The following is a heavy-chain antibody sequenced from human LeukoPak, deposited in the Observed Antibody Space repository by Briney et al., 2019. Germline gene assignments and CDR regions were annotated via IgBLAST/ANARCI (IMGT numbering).Heavy chain of an antibody. V-gene: IGHV1-18*01. J-gene: IGHJ4*02. CDR3: ARDHVDTTVANFDY. CDR1: GYTFNSYG. Sequence: ASVKVSCKAYGYTFNSYGITWVRQAPGQGLEWMGWISGYNGNTNYAQKLQGRVTMTTDTSTSTAYMELRSLRSDDTAVYYCARDHVDTTVANFDYWGQGTLVTVSS. CDR2: ISGYNGNT. D-gene: IGHD5-18*01.